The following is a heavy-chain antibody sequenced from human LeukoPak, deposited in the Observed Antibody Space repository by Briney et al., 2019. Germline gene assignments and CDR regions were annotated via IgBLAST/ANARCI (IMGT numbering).Heavy chain of an antibody. V-gene: IGHV1-46*01. CDR3: AREGGIAATYFDH. Sequence: ASVTVSCKASGYTFSSYYIHWVRQAPGQGLEWMGIINTSGGSTNYAKKFQGRVTMTRDTSTSTVYMELSSLRSEDTAVYYCAREGGIAATYFDHWGQGTLVTVSS. J-gene: IGHJ4*02. D-gene: IGHD2-15*01. CDR2: INTSGGST. CDR1: GYTFSSYY.